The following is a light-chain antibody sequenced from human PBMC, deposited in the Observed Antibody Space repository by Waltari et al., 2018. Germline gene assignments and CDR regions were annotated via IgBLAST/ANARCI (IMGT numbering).Light chain of an antibody. J-gene: IGLJ3*02. CDR2: VNSDGSP. Sequence: LVLTQSPSASASLGASVKLTCTLSSGHSTNVVAWLQQQPEKGPRFLMKVNSDGSPTKGDEIPDRFSGSSSGAERYLTISSLQSEDETDYYCQTGGHGTWVFGGGTKLTVL. V-gene: IGLV4-69*01. CDR3: QTGGHGTWV. CDR1: SGHSTNV.